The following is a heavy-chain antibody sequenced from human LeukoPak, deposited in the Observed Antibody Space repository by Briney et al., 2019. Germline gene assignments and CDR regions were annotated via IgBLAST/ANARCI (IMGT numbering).Heavy chain of an antibody. D-gene: IGHD6-6*01. J-gene: IGHJ6*04. Sequence: GSLRLSCAASGFTFSSYEMNWVRQAPGKGLEWVSAISGSGGSTYYADSVKGRFTISRDNSRNTLYLQMNSLRAEDTAVYYCARDHTEYSSSSDLVDVWGKGTTVTVSS. CDR1: GFTFSSYE. CDR2: ISGSGGST. V-gene: IGHV3-23*01. CDR3: ARDHTEYSSSSDLVDV.